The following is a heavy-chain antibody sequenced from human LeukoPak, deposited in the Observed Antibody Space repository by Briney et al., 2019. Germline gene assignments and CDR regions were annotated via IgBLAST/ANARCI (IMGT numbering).Heavy chain of an antibody. D-gene: IGHD6-13*01. Sequence: SVKVSCKASGYTFTSYGISWVRQAPGQWLEWMGGIIPIFGTANYAQKFQGRVTITADESTSTAYMELSSLRSEDTAVYYCATAAAGNSDAFDIWGQGTMVTVSS. J-gene: IGHJ3*02. CDR3: ATAAAGNSDAFDI. CDR1: GYTFTSYG. V-gene: IGHV1-69*13. CDR2: IIPIFGTA.